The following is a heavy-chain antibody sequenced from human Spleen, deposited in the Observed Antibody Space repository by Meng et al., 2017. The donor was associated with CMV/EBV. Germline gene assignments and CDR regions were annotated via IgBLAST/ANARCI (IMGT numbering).Heavy chain of an antibody. V-gene: IGHV4-31*02. J-gene: IGHJ2*01. CDR3: AREGAGYSSTWFFDL. CDR1: GSISRGGYY. Sequence: GSISRGGYYWSWIRKHPGKGLEWIGYIYYTGSTYYNPSLKSRVTISVDTSKNQFSLRLSSVTAADTAVYYCAREGAGYSSTWFFDLWGRGTLVTVSS. CDR2: IYYTGST. D-gene: IGHD3-9*01.